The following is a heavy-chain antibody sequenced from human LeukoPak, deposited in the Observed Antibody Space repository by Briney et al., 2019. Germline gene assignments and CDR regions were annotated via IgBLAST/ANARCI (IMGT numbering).Heavy chain of an antibody. Sequence: ASVKLSCKASGYTFTSHYMHWVRQAPEQGLEWMGIISPSGGSTGYAQKFQGRVTMTRDMSTKTDYMELSSLRYEDTAVYYCARGVSRPSSRWFNPGGQGTRVIVS. CDR3: ARGVSRPSSRWFNP. J-gene: IGHJ5*02. V-gene: IGHV1-46*01. CDR2: ISPSGGST. CDR1: GYTFTSHY. D-gene: IGHD2-2*01.